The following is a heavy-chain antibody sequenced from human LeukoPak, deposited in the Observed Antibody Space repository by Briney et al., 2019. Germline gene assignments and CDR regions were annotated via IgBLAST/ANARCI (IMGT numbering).Heavy chain of an antibody. D-gene: IGHD2-15*01. J-gene: IGHJ4*02. CDR2: INASNGNT. CDR3: ARSYCSGGRCYWYYFDY. CDR1: GYTFTTYA. V-gene: IGHV1-3*01. Sequence: ASVKVSCKASGYTFTTYAMHWERQAPGQGLEWMGWINASNGNTKYSQKFQGRVTITRDTSASTAYLELSRLRSEDTAVYYCARSYCSGGRCYWYYFDYWGQGTLVTVSS.